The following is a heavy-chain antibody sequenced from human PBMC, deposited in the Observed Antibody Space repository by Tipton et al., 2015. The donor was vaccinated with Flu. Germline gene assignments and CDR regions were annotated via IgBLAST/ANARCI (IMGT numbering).Heavy chain of an antibody. CDR1: GYTFTSYG. Sequence: QVQLVQSGPEVKKPGASVKVSCKASGYTFTSYGISWVRQAPGQGLEWMGWISAYNGNTNYAQKLQGRVTISVDTSKNQFSLKLSSVTAADTAVYYCAREGVQGVHAYLLYWGQGTLVTVSS. CDR3: AREGVQGVHAYLLY. J-gene: IGHJ4*02. V-gene: IGHV1-18*01. CDR2: ISAYNGNT. D-gene: IGHD3-10*01.